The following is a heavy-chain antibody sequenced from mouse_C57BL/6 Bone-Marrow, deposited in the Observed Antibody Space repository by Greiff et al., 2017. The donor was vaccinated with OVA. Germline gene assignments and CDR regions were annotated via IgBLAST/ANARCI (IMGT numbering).Heavy chain of an antibody. J-gene: IGHJ3*01. CDR3: ARPYYYGSSPGFAY. V-gene: IGHV1-50*01. CDR1: GYTFTSYW. D-gene: IGHD1-1*01. Sequence: QVQLQQPGAELVKPGASVKLSCKASGYTFTSYWMQWVKQRPGQGLEWIGEIDPSDSYTNYNQKFKGKATLTVDTSSSTAYMQLSSLTSEDSAVYYCARPYYYGSSPGFAYWGQGTLVTVSA. CDR2: IDPSDSYT.